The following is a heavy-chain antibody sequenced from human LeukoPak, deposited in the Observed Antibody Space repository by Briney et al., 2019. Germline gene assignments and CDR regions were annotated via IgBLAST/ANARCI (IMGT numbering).Heavy chain of an antibody. D-gene: IGHD4-17*01. CDR1: GYMLSSYW. Sequence: GESLKISCKGSGYMLSSYWIAWVRQMPGKGLEWRGIIYPGDSDTRYSPSFQGPVTISADKSISTAYLQWSSLKASDTAMYYCARVSLLYGAYSCGDYWGQGTLVTVSS. CDR3: ARVSLLYGAYSCGDY. J-gene: IGHJ4*02. CDR2: IYPGDSDT. V-gene: IGHV5-51*01.